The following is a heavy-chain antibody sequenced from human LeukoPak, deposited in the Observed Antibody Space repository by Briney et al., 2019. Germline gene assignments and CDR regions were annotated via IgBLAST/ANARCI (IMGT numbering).Heavy chain of an antibody. CDR1: GGSITSHY. D-gene: IGHD5-24*01. CDR2: VYYSGTT. CDR3: ARGRGRDGDNLTS. J-gene: IGHJ4*02. Sequence: PSETLSLTCTVSGGSITSHYWSWIRQPPGKGLEWIGYVYYSGTTNYNPSLRSRVSISVDTSKNQFSLKLTSVTAADTAVYYCARGRGRDGDNLTSWGQGTLVTVSS. V-gene: IGHV4-59*11.